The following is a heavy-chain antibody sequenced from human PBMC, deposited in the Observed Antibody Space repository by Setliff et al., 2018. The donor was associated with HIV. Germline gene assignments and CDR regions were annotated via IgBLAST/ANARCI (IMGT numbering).Heavy chain of an antibody. CDR3: ARDKDYYDYSGYYYIYYYMDV. V-gene: IGHV3-74*01. D-gene: IGHD3-22*01. Sequence: PGGSLRLSCAASGFTFSTYWMHWVRQSPGKGLVWVSSISPGGIDTYYADSVKGRFTISRDNSKNTLYLQMNSLRAEDTAVYYCARDKDYYDYSGYYYIYYYMDVWGKGTTVTVSS. CDR1: GFTFSTYW. J-gene: IGHJ6*03. CDR2: ISPGGIDT.